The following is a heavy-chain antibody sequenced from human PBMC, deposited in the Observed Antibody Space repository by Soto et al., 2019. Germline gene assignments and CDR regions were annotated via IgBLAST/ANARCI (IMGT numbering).Heavy chain of an antibody. J-gene: IGHJ6*02. Sequence: PGGSLRLSCAASGFTFSSYAMSWVRQAPGKGLEWVSAISGSGGSTYYADSVKGRFTISRDNSKNTLYLQMNSLRAEDTAVYYCARAGAVAAYYGMDVWGQGTTVTVSS. D-gene: IGHD6-19*01. V-gene: IGHV3-23*01. CDR2: ISGSGGST. CDR3: ARAGAVAAYYGMDV. CDR1: GFTFSSYA.